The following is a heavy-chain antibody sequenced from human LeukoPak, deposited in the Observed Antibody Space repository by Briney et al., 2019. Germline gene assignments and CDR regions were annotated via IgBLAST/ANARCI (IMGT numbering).Heavy chain of an antibody. CDR3: ARASGYYDFWSGDYRYNWFDP. CDR2: IYYSGST. CDR1: GGSISSSSYY. Sequence: PSETLSLTCTVSGGSISSSSYYWGWIRQPPGKGLEWIGSIYYSGSTYYNPPLKSRVTISVDTSKNQFSLKLSSVTAADTAVYYCARASGYYDFWSGDYRYNWFDPWGQGTLVTVSS. J-gene: IGHJ5*02. D-gene: IGHD3-3*01. V-gene: IGHV4-39*01.